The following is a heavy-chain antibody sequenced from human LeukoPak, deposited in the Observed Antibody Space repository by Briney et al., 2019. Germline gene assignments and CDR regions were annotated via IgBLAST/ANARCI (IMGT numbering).Heavy chain of an antibody. D-gene: IGHD5-12*01. Sequence: GGSLRLSCAASGFTFSSYWMSWVRQAPGKGLEWVANIKQDGSEKYYVDSVKGRFTISRDNAKNSLYLQMNSLRAEDTAVYYCARGLSSEWLRFYDYWGQGTLVTVSS. J-gene: IGHJ4*02. CDR1: GFTFSSYW. CDR2: IKQDGSEK. CDR3: ARGLSSEWLRFYDY. V-gene: IGHV3-7*01.